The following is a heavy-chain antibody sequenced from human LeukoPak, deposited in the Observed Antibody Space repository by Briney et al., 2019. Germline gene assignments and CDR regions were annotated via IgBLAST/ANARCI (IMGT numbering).Heavy chain of an antibody. J-gene: IGHJ4*02. CDR1: GFTFSNYC. V-gene: IGHV3-48*04. CDR2: ISSTSSNI. Sequence: GGSLRLSCAVSGFTFSNYCMNWGRQAPGKGLEWVSYISSTSSNIAYADSVRGRFTISRDNVKNSLYLQINSLRVEDTSVYYCARGGAARPDYWGQGTLVTVSS. D-gene: IGHD6-6*01. CDR3: ARGGAARPDY.